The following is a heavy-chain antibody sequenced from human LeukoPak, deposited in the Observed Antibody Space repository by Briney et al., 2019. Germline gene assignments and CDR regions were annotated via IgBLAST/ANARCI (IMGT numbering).Heavy chain of an antibody. CDR2: IYYSGST. V-gene: IGHV4-34*01. CDR1: GGSFSGYY. Sequence: SETLSLTCAVYGGSFSGYYWSWIRQPPGKGLEWIGSIYYSGSTYYNPSLKSRVTISVDTSKNQFSLKLSSVTAADTAVYYCARPHGNQLLLGAPQWFDPWGQGTLVTVSS. CDR3: ARPHGNQLLLGAPQWFDP. D-gene: IGHD2-2*01. J-gene: IGHJ5*02.